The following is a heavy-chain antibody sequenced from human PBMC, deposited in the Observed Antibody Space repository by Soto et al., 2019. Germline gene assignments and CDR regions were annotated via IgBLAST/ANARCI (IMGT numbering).Heavy chain of an antibody. CDR1: ADSFNSGGFF. CDR3: ASIFDYYDRRGYAEYHFDY. Sequence: QVQLQESGPGLVKPSQTLSLTCTVSADSFNSGGFFWSWIRQQSGKGLEWIGYISYSVITSYNPSHTGRLTRSVEASKNQFSRKLTSVYAADTAVYYCASIFDYYDRRGYAEYHFDYWGQGTLVTVSS. CDR2: ISYSVIT. D-gene: IGHD3-22*01. J-gene: IGHJ4*02. V-gene: IGHV4-31*03.